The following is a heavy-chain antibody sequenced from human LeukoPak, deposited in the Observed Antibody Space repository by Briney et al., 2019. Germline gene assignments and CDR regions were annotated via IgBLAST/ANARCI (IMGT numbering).Heavy chain of an antibody. Sequence: GGSLRLSCAASGFTFSNYWMNWVRQAPGKGLECLANIKQDGSEKYYVDSVLSRFTISRDNAKNSLILQMNSLRAEDTAVYYCARDGTGSSFYDYWGQGTLVTVSS. J-gene: IGHJ4*02. D-gene: IGHD3-10*01. CDR1: GFTFSNYW. CDR2: IKQDGSEK. V-gene: IGHV3-7*01. CDR3: ARDGTGSSFYDY.